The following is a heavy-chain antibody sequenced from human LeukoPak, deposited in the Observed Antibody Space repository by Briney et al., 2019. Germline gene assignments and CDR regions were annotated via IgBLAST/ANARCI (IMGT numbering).Heavy chain of an antibody. CDR3: ARDTGYSYGFDS. D-gene: IGHD5-18*01. CDR2: IYSGGST. CDR1: GFTVSSNY. Sequence: GGSLRLSCAATGFTVSSNYMSWVRQAPGKGLEWVSVIYSGGSTYYADSVKGKFIISRDNSKNTLYLQMNSLRAEDTAVYYCARDTGYSYGFDSWGQGTLVTVSS. V-gene: IGHV3-66*01. J-gene: IGHJ4*02.